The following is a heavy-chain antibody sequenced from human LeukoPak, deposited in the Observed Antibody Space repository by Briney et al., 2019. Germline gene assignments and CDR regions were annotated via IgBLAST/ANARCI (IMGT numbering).Heavy chain of an antibody. D-gene: IGHD5-18*01. CDR3: ARLGGYSYGYTDY. Sequence: SETLSLTCTVSGGSISSYYWSWIRQPPGKRLEWIGYIYYSGSTNYNPSLKSRVTISLDTSKSQFSLKLSSVTAADTAVYYCARLGGYSYGYTDYWSQGTLVTVSS. CDR2: IYYSGST. J-gene: IGHJ4*02. V-gene: IGHV4-59*08. CDR1: GGSISSYY.